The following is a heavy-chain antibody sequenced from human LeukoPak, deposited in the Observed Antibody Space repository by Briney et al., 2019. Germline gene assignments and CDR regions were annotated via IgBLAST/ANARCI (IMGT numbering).Heavy chain of an antibody. J-gene: IGHJ6*02. V-gene: IGHV4-59*08. D-gene: IGHD5-24*01. CDR2: IYYSGAS. Sequence: SETLSLTCTVSGASLSRYYWSWIRQPAGKGLEWIRHIYYSGASHYNPTLKRRVFMSVDTSRNLFSLKLSSVTAADTGVYYCARREGSNYAVELWGQGTTVTVSS. CDR3: ARREGSNYAVEL. CDR1: GASLSRYY.